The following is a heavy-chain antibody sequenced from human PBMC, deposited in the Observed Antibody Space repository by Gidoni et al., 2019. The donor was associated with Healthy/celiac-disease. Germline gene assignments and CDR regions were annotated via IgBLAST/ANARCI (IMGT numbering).Heavy chain of an antibody. V-gene: IGHV3-9*01. CDR1: GFTFDDYA. Sequence: EVQLVESGGGLVQPGRSLRLSCAASGFTFDDYAMHWVRQAPGKGLEWVSGISWNSGSIGYADSVKGRFTISRDNAKNSLYLQMNSLRAEDTALYYCAKDIGLYYYDSSGFDYWGQGTLVTVSS. J-gene: IGHJ4*02. CDR3: AKDIGLYYYDSSGFDY. D-gene: IGHD3-22*01. CDR2: ISWNSGSI.